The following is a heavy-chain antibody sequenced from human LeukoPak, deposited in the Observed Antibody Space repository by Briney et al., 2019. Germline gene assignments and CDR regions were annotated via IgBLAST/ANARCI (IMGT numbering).Heavy chain of an antibody. V-gene: IGHV3-53*01. CDR2: IYSGGST. D-gene: IGHD3-10*01. CDR3: AKRGVRQLYYFDY. CDR1: GFTVSSNY. Sequence: GGSLRLSCAASGFTVSSNYMSWVRQAPGKGLEWVSVIYSGGSTYYADSVKGRFTISRDNSKNTLYLQMNSLRAEDTAVYYCAKRGVRQLYYFDYWGQGTLVTVSS. J-gene: IGHJ4*02.